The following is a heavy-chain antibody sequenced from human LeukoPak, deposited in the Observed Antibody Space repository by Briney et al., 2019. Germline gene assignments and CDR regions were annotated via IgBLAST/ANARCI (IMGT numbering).Heavy chain of an antibody. CDR3: ARVNGIAARPLVVDY. Sequence: SETLSLTCTVSGGSISSYYWSWIRQPPGKGLEWVAYIYYSGSTNYNPSLKSRVTISVDTSKTQFSLKLSSVTAADTAVYYCARVNGIAARPLVVDYWGQGTLVTVSS. CDR1: GGSISSYY. J-gene: IGHJ4*02. CDR2: IYYSGST. D-gene: IGHD6-6*01. V-gene: IGHV4-59*08.